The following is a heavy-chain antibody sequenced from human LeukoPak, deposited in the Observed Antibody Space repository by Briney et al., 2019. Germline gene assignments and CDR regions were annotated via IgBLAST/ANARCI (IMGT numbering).Heavy chain of an antibody. Sequence: ASVKVSCKASGGTFSSYAISWVRQAPGQGLEWMGGIIPIFGTANYAQKFQGRVTITADKSTSTAYMELSSLRSEDTAVYYCARVNYYDERDAFDIWGQGTMVTVSS. CDR3: ARVNYYDERDAFDI. D-gene: IGHD3-22*01. CDR1: GGTFSSYA. V-gene: IGHV1-69*06. CDR2: IIPIFGTA. J-gene: IGHJ3*02.